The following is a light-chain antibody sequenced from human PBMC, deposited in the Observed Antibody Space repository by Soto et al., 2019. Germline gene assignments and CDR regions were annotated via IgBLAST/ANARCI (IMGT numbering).Light chain of an antibody. Sequence: AIPVTPSPSSLSASTGDRVTITFPASQYITSYLAWYQQKPGKAPKLLIYAASTLENGVPARFSGSRSGPEFSLTISSLQPDDFATYYCQHYNSYSEAFGQGTKVDIK. V-gene: IGKV1-8*01. J-gene: IGKJ1*01. CDR3: QHYNSYSEA. CDR1: QYITSY. CDR2: AAS.